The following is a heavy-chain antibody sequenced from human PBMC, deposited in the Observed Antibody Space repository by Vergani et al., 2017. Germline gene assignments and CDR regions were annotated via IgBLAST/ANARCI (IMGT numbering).Heavy chain of an antibody. CDR2: ISYDGSNK. J-gene: IGHJ6*03. V-gene: IGHV3-30-3*01. CDR3: ARAYDPKSIAALSYYYYYYMDV. Sequence: QVQLVESGGGVVQPGRSLRLSCAASGFTFSSYAMHWVRQAPGKGLEWVTVISYDGSNKYYADSVKGRFTISRDNSKNTLYLQMNSLRDEYTAVYYCARAYDPKSIAALSYYYYYYMDVWGKGTTVTVSS. CDR1: GFTFSSYA. D-gene: IGHD6-6*01.